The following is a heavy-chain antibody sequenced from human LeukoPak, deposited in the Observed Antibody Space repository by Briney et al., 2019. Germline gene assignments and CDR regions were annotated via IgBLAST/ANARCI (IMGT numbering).Heavy chain of an antibody. J-gene: IGHJ4*02. V-gene: IGHV4-39*01. CDR3: ARHCSGGTWYSDFDY. D-gene: IGHD2-15*01. CDR1: GGSISSSGYY. Sequence: KPSETLSLTCTVSGGSISSSGYYWGWIRQPPGKGLEWIGSIFYTGSTYYNPSLKSRVTISVDTSKNQFSLKLNSVTATDTAVYYCARHCSGGTWYSDFDYWGQGTLVTVSS. CDR2: IFYTGST.